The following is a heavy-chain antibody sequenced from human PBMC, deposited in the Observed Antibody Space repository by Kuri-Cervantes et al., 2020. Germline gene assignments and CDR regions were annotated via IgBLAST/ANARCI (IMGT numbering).Heavy chain of an antibody. V-gene: IGHV4-4*02. D-gene: IGHD4-17*01. Sequence: SWVRQAPGKGLEWIGEIYHSGSTNYNPSLKSRVTISVDKSKNQFSLKLSSVTAADTAVYYCARDLFIYGDYFGWGQGTLVTVSS. J-gene: IGHJ4*02. CDR2: IYHSGST. CDR3: ARDLFIYGDYFG.